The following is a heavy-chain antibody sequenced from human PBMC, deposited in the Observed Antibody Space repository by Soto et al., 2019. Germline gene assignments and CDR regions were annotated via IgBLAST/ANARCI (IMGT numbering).Heavy chain of an antibody. V-gene: IGHV3-21*01. D-gene: IGHD2-2*01. CDR2: ISSSSSYR. CDR3: ARGQSVVVPVVWLDP. Sequence: GGSLSLSCAASGVTFSSYSMNWVRQAPRKGLEWVSSISSSSSYRYYADSSKGRFTISTDNAKNSLYLQMNSLRAEEKAGYNWARGQSVVVPVVWLDPWGKETVLTVS. CDR1: GVTFSSYS. J-gene: IGHJ5*02.